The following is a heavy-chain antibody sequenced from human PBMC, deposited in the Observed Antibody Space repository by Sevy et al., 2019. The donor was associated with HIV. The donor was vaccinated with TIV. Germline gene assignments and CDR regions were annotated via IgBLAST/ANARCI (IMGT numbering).Heavy chain of an antibody. Sequence: GGSLRVSCAASGFTFSMYWMSWVRQAPGKGLEWVAKIKQDGSETYYVDSVKGRFTISRDNAKNSLYLQMKSLRADDTAVYYCARAYYKFCGGDCYLDYWGQGTLVTVS. D-gene: IGHD2-21*02. CDR2: IKQDGSET. CDR1: GFTFSMYW. V-gene: IGHV3-7*01. J-gene: IGHJ4*02. CDR3: ARAYYKFCGGDCYLDY.